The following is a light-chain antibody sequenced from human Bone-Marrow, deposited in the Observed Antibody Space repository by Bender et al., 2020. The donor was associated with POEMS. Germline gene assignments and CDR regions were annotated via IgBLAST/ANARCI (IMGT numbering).Light chain of an antibody. CDR3: CSYAGSYSYV. V-gene: IGLV2-23*02. CDR2: EVT. Sequence: QSALTQPASVSGSPGQSITISCTGSSSDVGNYDLVSWYQQHPGRPPKLMIYEVTSRPAGVSNRFSGSKSGNTASLTISGLQGEDEADYYCCSYAGSYSYVFGSGTTVTVL. J-gene: IGLJ1*01. CDR1: SSDVGNYDL.